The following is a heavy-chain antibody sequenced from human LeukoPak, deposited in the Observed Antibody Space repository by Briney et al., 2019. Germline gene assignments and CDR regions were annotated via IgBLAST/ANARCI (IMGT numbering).Heavy chain of an antibody. V-gene: IGHV3-48*03. CDR2: ISSSDSTI. CDR1: GFTFSNYE. J-gene: IGHJ4*02. Sequence: GGSLRLSCAASGFTFSNYEMNWVRQAPGKGLEWVSYISSSDSTIYYADSVKGRFTISRDNAKNSLYLQMNSLRAEDTAVYYCARHLLWGYFDYWGQGTLVTVSS. CDR3: ARHLLWGYFDY. D-gene: IGHD3-10*01.